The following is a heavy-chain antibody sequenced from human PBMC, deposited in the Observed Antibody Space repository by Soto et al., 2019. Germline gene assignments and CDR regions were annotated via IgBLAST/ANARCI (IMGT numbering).Heavy chain of an antibody. CDR3: ARERYSSGWETNY. J-gene: IGHJ4*02. CDR2: INAGNGNT. D-gene: IGHD6-19*01. Sequence: SVKVSVNAPADTFTSYYIHWVRQAPGQMLDCVGWINAGNGNTKYSQKFQGRVTITRDTSASTAYMELSSLRSEDPAVYYCARERYSSGWETNYWGEGTLVNVSS. CDR1: ADTFTSYY. V-gene: IGHV1-3*01.